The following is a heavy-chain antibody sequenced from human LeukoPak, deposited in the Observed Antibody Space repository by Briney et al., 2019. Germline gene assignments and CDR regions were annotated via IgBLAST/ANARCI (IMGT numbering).Heavy chain of an antibody. D-gene: IGHD3-22*01. J-gene: IGHJ4*02. CDR1: GYTFTNYD. CDR2: ISAYNGNT. Sequence: ASVKVSCKASGYTFTNYDINWVRQAPGQGLEWMGWISAYNGNTNYAQKLQGRVTMTTDTSTSTAYMELRSLRSDDTAVYYCARVFSSGYYGGDYWGQGTLVTVSS. V-gene: IGHV1-18*01. CDR3: ARVFSSGYYGGDY.